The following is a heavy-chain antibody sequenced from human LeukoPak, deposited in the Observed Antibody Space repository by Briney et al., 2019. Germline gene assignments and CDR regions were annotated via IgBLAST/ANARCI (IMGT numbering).Heavy chain of an antibody. CDR3: ARDPKWAFGGTVGGNFDF. J-gene: IGHJ4*02. CDR2: INHRGST. D-gene: IGHD3-16*01. Sequence: SETLSLTCAVYGGSFSGHYWTWIRQPPGKGLEWIGEINHRGSTNDNPSLKSRVTMSVDTSKSQFSLRLTSVTAADTAVYYCARDPKWAFGGTVGGNFDFWSPGTLVVVSS. CDR1: GGSFSGHY. V-gene: IGHV4-34*01.